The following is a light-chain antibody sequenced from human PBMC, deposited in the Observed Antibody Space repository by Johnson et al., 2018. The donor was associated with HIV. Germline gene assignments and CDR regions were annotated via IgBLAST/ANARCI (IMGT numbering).Light chain of an antibody. CDR2: ESN. Sequence: QSVLTQPPSVSAAPGQKVTISCSGSSSNIGNNYVSWYQQLPGTAPKLLIYESNKRPSGIPDRFSGSKSGTSATLGITGLQTGDEADYYCATWDTSLSTGGVFGTGTKVTVL. CDR1: SSNIGNNY. J-gene: IGLJ1*01. V-gene: IGLV1-51*02. CDR3: ATWDTSLSTGGV.